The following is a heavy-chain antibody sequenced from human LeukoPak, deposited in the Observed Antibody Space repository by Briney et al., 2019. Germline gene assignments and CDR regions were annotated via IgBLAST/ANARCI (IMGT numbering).Heavy chain of an antibody. Sequence: SGGSLRLSCAASGFTFSSYSMNWVRQAPGKGLEWVSSISSSSSYIYYADSVKGRFTISRDNAKNSLYLQMNSLRAEDTAVYYCARGLGDFWSGFDAFDIWGQGTMVTVSS. D-gene: IGHD3-3*01. V-gene: IGHV3-21*01. CDR3: ARGLGDFWSGFDAFDI. J-gene: IGHJ3*02. CDR2: ISSSSSYI. CDR1: GFTFSSYS.